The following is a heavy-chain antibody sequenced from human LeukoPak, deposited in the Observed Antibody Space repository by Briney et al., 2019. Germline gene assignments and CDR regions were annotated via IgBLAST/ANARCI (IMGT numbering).Heavy chain of an antibody. CDR1: GFSFSSYG. J-gene: IGHJ4*02. CDR3: AKTLDY. V-gene: IGHV3-30*18. Sequence: PGGSLRLSCVASGFSFSSYGMHWVRQAPGKGLEWVAVISYDGSNKYYADSVKGRFTISRDSSKNTLYLQMNSLRAEDTAVYYCAKTLDYWGQGTLVTVSS. CDR2: ISYDGSNK.